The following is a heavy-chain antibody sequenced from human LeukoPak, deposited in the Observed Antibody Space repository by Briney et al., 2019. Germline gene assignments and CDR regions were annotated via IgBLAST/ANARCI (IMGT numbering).Heavy chain of an antibody. CDR2: IYYSGST. Sequence: SETLSLTCTVSGGSISSYYWSWIRQPPGKGLEWIGYIYYSGSTNYIPSLKSRVSISVDTSKNQFSLRLSSVTAADTAVYYCAREGAGTGTFDYWGQGTLVTVSS. CDR1: GGSISSYY. V-gene: IGHV4-59*01. CDR3: AREGAGTGTFDY. D-gene: IGHD6-19*01. J-gene: IGHJ4*02.